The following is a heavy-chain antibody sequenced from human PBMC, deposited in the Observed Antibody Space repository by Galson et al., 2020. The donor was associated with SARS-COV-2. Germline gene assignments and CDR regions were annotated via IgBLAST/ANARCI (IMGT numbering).Heavy chain of an antibody. CDR1: GGSISSGGYY. CDR2: IYYSGST. J-gene: IGHJ3*02. V-gene: IGHV4-31*03. Sequence: SQTLSLTCTVSGGSISSGGYYWSWIRQHPGKGLEWIGYIYYSGSTYYNPSLKSRVTISVDTSKNQFSLKLSSVTAADTAVYYCARFGIAVAGTPDAFDIWGQGTMVTVSS. D-gene: IGHD6-19*01. CDR3: ARFGIAVAGTPDAFDI.